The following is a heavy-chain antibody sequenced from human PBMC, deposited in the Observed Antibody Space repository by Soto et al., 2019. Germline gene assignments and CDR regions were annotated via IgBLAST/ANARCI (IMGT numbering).Heavy chain of an antibody. CDR3: ARDQLYYNDISGRPLQSLDV. J-gene: IGHJ3*01. D-gene: IGHD3-22*01. V-gene: IGHV3-48*01. Sequence: GGSLRLSCAASGFTFRNYGMNWVRQAPGKGLEWVSYIGIGSSTKYYADSVKGRFTISRDNAKNSLYLQMNSLRAEDTAVYYCARDQLYYNDISGRPLQSLDVWGQGTMVTVS. CDR1: GFTFRNYG. CDR2: IGIGSSTK.